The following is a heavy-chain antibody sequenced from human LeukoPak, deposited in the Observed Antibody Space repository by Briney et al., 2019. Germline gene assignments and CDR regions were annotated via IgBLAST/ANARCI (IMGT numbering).Heavy chain of an antibody. Sequence: GGSLRLSCAASGFTFSSYSMNWVRQAPGKGLEWVSYISSSSSTIYYADSVKGRFTISRDNAKNTLYLQMNSLRAEDTAVYYCARGPHSSGWFYFDYWGQGTLVIVSS. CDR2: ISSSSSTI. J-gene: IGHJ4*02. V-gene: IGHV3-48*01. CDR1: GFTFSSYS. CDR3: ARGPHSSGWFYFDY. D-gene: IGHD6-19*01.